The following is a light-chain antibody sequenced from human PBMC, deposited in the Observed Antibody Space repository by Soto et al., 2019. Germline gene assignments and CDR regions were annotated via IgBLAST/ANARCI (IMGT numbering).Light chain of an antibody. J-gene: IGKJ1*01. V-gene: IGKV1-5*01. CDR2: DAS. CDR3: QQHNSSPWT. Sequence: IQIYMSPSTLPASVADRVTITCRASQSISDWLAWFQQKPGKAPKVLIYDASTLESGVPSRFSGSGSGTEFTLTISSLQPEDSATYYCQQHNSSPWTFGQGAKVDIK. CDR1: QSISDW.